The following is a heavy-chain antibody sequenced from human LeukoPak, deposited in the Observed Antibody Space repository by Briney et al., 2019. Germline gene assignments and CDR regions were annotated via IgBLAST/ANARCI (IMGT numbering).Heavy chain of an antibody. J-gene: IGHJ3*02. CDR1: GYTLTGYY. CDR2: INPNSGGT. CDR3: ARVASVRSAFDI. D-gene: IGHD3-16*01. Sequence: ASVKVSCKASGYTLTGYYMHWVRQAPGQGLEWMGWINPNSGGTNYAQKFRGWVTMTRDTSISTAYMELSRLRSDDTAVYYCARVASVRSAFDIWGQGTMVTVSS. V-gene: IGHV1-2*04.